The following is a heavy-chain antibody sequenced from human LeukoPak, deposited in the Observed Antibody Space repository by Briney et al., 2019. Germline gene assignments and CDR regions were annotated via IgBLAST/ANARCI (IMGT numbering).Heavy chain of an antibody. CDR1: GFTFDDYG. CDR2: INWNGGST. Sequence: GGSLRLSCAASGFTFDDYGMSWVRHAPGKGLEWVSGINWNGGSTGYADSVKGRFTISRDNAKNSLYLQMNSLRAEDTALYYCARTRSSYYDFWSGSPTEYYFDYWGQGTLVTVSS. V-gene: IGHV3-20*04. D-gene: IGHD3-3*01. J-gene: IGHJ4*02. CDR3: ARTRSSYYDFWSGSPTEYYFDY.